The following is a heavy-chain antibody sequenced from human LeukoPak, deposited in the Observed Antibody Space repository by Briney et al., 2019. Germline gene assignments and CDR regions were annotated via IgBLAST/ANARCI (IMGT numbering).Heavy chain of an antibody. CDR1: GGSISTSSYY. CDR2: IYYRGST. D-gene: IGHD5-12*01. CDR3: ARASGSESDWFDP. Sequence: PSETLSLTCSVYGGSISTSSYYWGWVRQPPGKGLEWIGSIYYRGSTYYSPSLKSRVTISIDTSKNQFSLNLSSVTAADTAMYYCARASGSESDWFDPWGQGALVTVSS. J-gene: IGHJ5*02. V-gene: IGHV4-39*01.